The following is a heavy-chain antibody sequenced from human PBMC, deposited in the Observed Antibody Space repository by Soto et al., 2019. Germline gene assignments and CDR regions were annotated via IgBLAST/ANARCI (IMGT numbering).Heavy chain of an antibody. Sequence: QVQLVESGGGVVQPGRSLRLSCAASGFTFSSHGMSWVRQAPGMALEWVTLIWYDGTYKCYTDSVKGRFTSSRDNSKNALYLEMNSLRVEDTAVYFCARSRGGSHYYYGMDVWGQGTTVTVSS. CDR2: IWYDGTYK. CDR3: ARSRGGSHYYYGMDV. J-gene: IGHJ6*02. V-gene: IGHV3-33*01. D-gene: IGHD2-15*01. CDR1: GFTFSSHG.